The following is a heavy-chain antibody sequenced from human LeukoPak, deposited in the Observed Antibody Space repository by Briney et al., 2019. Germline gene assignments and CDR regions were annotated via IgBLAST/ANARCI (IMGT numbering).Heavy chain of an antibody. Sequence: SETLSLTCTVSGGSISSSSYYWGWIRQPPGKGLEWIGSIYYSGSTYYNPSLKSRVTISVDTSKNQFSLKLSSVTAADTAVYYCARQIPSWQWHHYYYYYMDVWGKGTTATVSS. CDR1: GGSISSSSYY. J-gene: IGHJ6*03. CDR3: ARQIPSWQWHHYYYYYMDV. CDR2: IYYSGST. V-gene: IGHV4-39*01. D-gene: IGHD6-19*01.